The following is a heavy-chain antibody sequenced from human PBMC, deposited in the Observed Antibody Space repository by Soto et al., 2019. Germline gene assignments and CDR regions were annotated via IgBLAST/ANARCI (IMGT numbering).Heavy chain of an antibody. J-gene: IGHJ4*02. CDR1: GYTFSSYG. V-gene: IGHV1-18*01. D-gene: IGHD3-16*01. Sequence: QVQLVQSGPEVKRPGASMKVSCQASGYTFSSYGISWVRQAPGQGLEWMGWISGYNGNTKHALKFLGRVTLTTDTSTSTAYMELRSLRSDATAVFYCARALGGDQVYYFDSWGQGTLVTVSS. CDR2: ISGYNGNT. CDR3: ARALGGDQVYYFDS.